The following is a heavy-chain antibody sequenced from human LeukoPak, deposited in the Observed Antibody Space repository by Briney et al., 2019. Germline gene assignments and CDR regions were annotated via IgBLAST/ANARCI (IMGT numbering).Heavy chain of an antibody. J-gene: IGHJ3*02. CDR1: GFTFGDYA. V-gene: IGHV3-49*04. D-gene: IGHD3/OR15-3a*01. CDR3: TAWSADLNAFDI. CDR2: IRSKAYGETT. Sequence: GGSLRLSCTASGFTFGDYAMSWVRQAPGRGLEGVSFIRSKAYGETTDYAASVQGRFTISRDDSKSIAYLQMDSLKTEDTAVYFFTAWSADLNAFDIWGQGTLVTVSS.